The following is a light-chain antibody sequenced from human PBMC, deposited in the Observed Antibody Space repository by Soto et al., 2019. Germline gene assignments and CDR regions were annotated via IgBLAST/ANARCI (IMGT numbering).Light chain of an antibody. V-gene: IGLV2-14*03. CDR3: TSWTTSTTMI. Sequence: QSALTQPASVSGSPGQSITISCTGTSSDIGAYNFVSWYQQHPGKAPKLMLYDVNIRPXGVSNRFSGSKSGNTASLTISGXXXXXXXDYYCTSWTTSTTMIFGGGTKVTVL. CDR2: DVN. J-gene: IGLJ2*01. CDR1: SSDIGAYNF.